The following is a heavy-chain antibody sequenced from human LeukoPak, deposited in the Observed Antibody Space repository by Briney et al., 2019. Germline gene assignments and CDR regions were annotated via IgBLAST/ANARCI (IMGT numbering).Heavy chain of an antibody. CDR2: ISSSSSYI. J-gene: IGHJ4*02. CDR3: ARGYGSGSSHIDY. CDR1: GFTLSSYS. D-gene: IGHD3-10*01. V-gene: IGHV3-21*01. Sequence: GGSLRLSCAVSGFTLSSYSMNWVRQAPGKGLEWASSISSSSSYIYYADSVKGRFTISRDNAKNSLYLQMNSLRAEDTAVYYCARGYGSGSSHIDYWGQGTLVTVSS.